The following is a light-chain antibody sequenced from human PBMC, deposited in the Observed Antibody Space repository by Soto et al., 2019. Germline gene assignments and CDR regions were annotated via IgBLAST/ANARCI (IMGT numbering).Light chain of an antibody. J-gene: IGKJ5*01. CDR3: QQRSNWPPVT. CDR1: QSVNSRY. CDR2: DAS. Sequence: EIVLTQSPGTLSLSPGERVTLSCRASQSVNSRYLAWYQQRPGQAPRLLIFDASNRATGVPARFSGSGSGTDFTLTISSLELEDFAVYYCQQRSNWPPVTFGQGTRLEIK. V-gene: IGKV3-11*01.